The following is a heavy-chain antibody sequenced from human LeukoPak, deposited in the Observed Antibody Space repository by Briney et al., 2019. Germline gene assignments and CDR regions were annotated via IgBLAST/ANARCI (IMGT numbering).Heavy chain of an antibody. CDR2: ISYDGSNK. Sequence: GGSLRLSCAASGLTFSSYGMHWVRQAPGKGLEWVAVISYDGSNKYYADSVKGRFTISRDNSKNTLYLQMNSLRAEDTAVYYCAKDGESGSYYLDYWGQGTLVTVSS. D-gene: IGHD1-26*01. CDR1: GLTFSSYG. J-gene: IGHJ4*02. CDR3: AKDGESGSYYLDY. V-gene: IGHV3-30*18.